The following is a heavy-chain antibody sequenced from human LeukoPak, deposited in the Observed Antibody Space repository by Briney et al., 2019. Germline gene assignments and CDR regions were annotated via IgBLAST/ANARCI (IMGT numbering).Heavy chain of an antibody. D-gene: IGHD6-13*01. CDR3: ARDFRGRAAAAGYYYYYMDV. V-gene: IGHV1-2*02. CDR2: INPNSGGT. J-gene: IGHJ6*03. Sequence: ASVKVSCKASGYTFTGYYMHWVRQAPGQGLEWMGWINPNSGGTNYAQKFQGRVTMTRDMSTSTVYMELSSLRSEDTAVYYCARDFRGRAAAAGYYYYYMDVWGKGTTVTVSS. CDR1: GYTFTGYY.